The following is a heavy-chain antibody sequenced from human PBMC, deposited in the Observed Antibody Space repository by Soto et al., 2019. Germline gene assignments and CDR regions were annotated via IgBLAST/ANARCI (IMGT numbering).Heavy chain of an antibody. V-gene: IGHV1-18*01. Sequence: ASVKVSCKASGYTFTSYGISWVRQAPGQGLEWMGWISAYNGNTNYAQKLQGRVTMTTDTSTSTAYMELRSLRSDDTAVYYCARGRGCSGGSCDSFGRFYYYGMDVWGQGTTVTVSS. CDR1: GYTFTSYG. CDR2: ISAYNGNT. J-gene: IGHJ6*02. D-gene: IGHD2-15*01. CDR3: ARGRGCSGGSCDSFGRFYYYGMDV.